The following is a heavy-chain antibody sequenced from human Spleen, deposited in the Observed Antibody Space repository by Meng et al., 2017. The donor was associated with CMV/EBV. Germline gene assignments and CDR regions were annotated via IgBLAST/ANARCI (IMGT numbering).Heavy chain of an antibody. V-gene: IGHV1-18*01. CDR3: ARGYFQVGSYLPGWFDP. CDR2: ISAYNGNT. CDR1: YTFTSYG. D-gene: IGHD1-26*01. Sequence: YTFTSYGISWVRQAPGQGLEWMGWISAYNGNTNYAQKLQGRVTMTTDTSTSTAYMELRSLRSDDTAVYYCARGYFQVGSYLPGWFDPWGQGTLVTVSS. J-gene: IGHJ5*02.